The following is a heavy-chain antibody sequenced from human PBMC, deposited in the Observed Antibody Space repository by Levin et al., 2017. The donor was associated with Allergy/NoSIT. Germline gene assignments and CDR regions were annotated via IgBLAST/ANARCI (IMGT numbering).Heavy chain of an antibody. Sequence: GGSLRLSCAASGFTFSSYGMHWVRQAPGKGLEWVAVISYDGSNKYYADSVKGRFTISRDNSKNTLYLQMNSLRAEDTAVYYCAKIGAPIAVAAENLLSDKFDYWGQGTLVTVSS. V-gene: IGHV3-30*18. D-gene: IGHD6-19*01. CDR1: GFTFSSYG. CDR3: AKIGAPIAVAAENLLSDKFDY. J-gene: IGHJ4*02. CDR2: ISYDGSNK.